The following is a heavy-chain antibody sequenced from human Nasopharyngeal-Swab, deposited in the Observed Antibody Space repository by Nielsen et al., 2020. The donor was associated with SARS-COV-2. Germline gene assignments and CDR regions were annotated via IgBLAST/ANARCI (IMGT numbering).Heavy chain of an antibody. Sequence: GVLKISCAASGFTFSNYVMSWVRQAPGKGLEWVSSISGSGGNIYYTDSVKGRFTISRDSSRSTLYLQMNSLRVEDTAVYYCAKWASSNWSDYWGQGTLVTVSS. D-gene: IGHD6-13*01. J-gene: IGHJ4*02. CDR2: ISGSGGNI. CDR3: AKWASSNWSDY. CDR1: GFTFSNYV. V-gene: IGHV3-23*01.